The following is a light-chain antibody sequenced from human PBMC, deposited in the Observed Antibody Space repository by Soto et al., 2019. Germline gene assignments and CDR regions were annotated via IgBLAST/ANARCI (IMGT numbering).Light chain of an antibody. CDR2: AAS. CDR3: QQTYGTPRT. Sequence: DMQMTQSLSSLSASVGDRGIVTCRASQSISTSVNWYQQKPGKAPSLLVYAASSLQSGVPSRFSGSGSGTDFTLTISSLQPEDFATYYCQQTYGTPRTFGQGTKVDIK. J-gene: IGKJ1*01. CDR1: QSISTS. V-gene: IGKV1-39*01.